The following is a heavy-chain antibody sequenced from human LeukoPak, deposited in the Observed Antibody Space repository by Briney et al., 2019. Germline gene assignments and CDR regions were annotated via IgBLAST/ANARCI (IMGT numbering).Heavy chain of an antibody. CDR3: ARESTTVRGPAYELYYYYGMDV. V-gene: IGHV6-1*01. CDR1: GDSVSSNSAA. CDR2: TYYRSKWYN. D-gene: IGHD4-17*01. Sequence: SQTLSLTFAISGDSVSSNSAAWNWIRQSPSRGLEWLGSTYYRSKWYNDDAVSGKSRITNKPDTTKKPFSLQLNSVTPEDTAVYYCARESTTVRGPAYELYYYYGMDVWGQGTTVTVSS. J-gene: IGHJ6*02.